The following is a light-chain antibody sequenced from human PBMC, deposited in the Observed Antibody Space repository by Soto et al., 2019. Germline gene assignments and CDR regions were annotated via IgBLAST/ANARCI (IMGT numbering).Light chain of an antibody. Sequence: QSALTQPTSASGSPGQSVTISCTGTSSDVGAYNFVSWYRQHPGKAPELLIYEVNKRPSGVPDRFSGSKSGNTASLTVSGLHSEDEADYYCSSYAGSGILIFGGGTQLTVL. CDR1: SSDVGAYNF. CDR2: EVN. V-gene: IGLV2-8*01. J-gene: IGLJ2*01. CDR3: SSYAGSGILI.